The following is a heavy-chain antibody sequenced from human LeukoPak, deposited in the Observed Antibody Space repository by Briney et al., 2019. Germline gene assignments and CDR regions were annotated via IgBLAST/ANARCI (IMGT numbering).Heavy chain of an antibody. Sequence: GGSLRLSCAASGFMFSSYAMSWVRQAPGKGLEWVSGISGSGGSTYYADSVKGRFTISRDNSRNTLYLQMNSLRAEDTAVYYCAKDRIAAAVEGYWGQGTLVTVSS. CDR3: AKDRIAAAVEGY. CDR1: GFMFSSYA. V-gene: IGHV3-23*01. CDR2: ISGSGGST. J-gene: IGHJ4*02. D-gene: IGHD6-13*01.